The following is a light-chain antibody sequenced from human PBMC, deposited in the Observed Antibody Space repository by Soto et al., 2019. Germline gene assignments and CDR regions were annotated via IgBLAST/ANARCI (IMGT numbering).Light chain of an antibody. CDR2: GAS. CDR3: QQYNNRPLT. V-gene: IGKV3-15*01. Sequence: EIVMTQSPATLSVSPGERATLSCRASQSVSSNLAWYQQKPGQAPRLLIYGASTRATGFPARFSGSGSGTEFTLTISSLQSEDFAVYYCQQYNNRPLTLGGGTKVDIK. J-gene: IGKJ4*01. CDR1: QSVSSN.